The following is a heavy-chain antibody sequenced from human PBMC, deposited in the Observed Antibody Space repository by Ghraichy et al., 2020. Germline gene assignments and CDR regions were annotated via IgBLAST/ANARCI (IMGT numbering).Heavy chain of an antibody. Sequence: SVKVSCKASGGTFSSYTISWVRQAPGQGLEWMGRIIPILGIANYAQKFQGRVTITADKSTSTAYMELSSLRSEDTAVYYCAREEPPGVYFDYWGQGTLVTVSS. D-gene: IGHD3-10*01. CDR3: AREEPPGVYFDY. V-gene: IGHV1-69*04. J-gene: IGHJ4*02. CDR2: IIPILGIA. CDR1: GGTFSSYT.